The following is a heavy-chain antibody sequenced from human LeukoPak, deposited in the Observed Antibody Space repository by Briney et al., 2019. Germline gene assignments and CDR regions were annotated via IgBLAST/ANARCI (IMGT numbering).Heavy chain of an antibody. CDR3: ARLQWLDDAFDI. CDR2: IYYSGST. J-gene: IGHJ3*02. V-gene: IGHV4-59*01. CDR1: GGSISSYY. D-gene: IGHD6-19*01. Sequence: PSETLSLTRTVSGGSISSYYWSWIRQPPGKGLEWIGYIYYSGSTNYNPSLKSRVTISVDTSKNQFSLKLSSVTAADTAVYYCARLQWLDDAFDIWGQGTMVTVSS.